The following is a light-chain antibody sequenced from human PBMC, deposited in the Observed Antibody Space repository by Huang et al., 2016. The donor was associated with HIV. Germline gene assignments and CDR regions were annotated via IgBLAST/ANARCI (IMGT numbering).Light chain of an antibody. CDR1: QSVTNSY. Sequence: IVLTQSPGTLSLSPGERASLSCRASQSVTNSYLAWYQQKPGQAPRLLIYGASNRATGIPDRFSGSVSGTDFTLTITRLEPEDFAVYYCQQYGSSPITFSQGTRLEI. CDR3: QQYGSSPIT. J-gene: IGKJ5*01. V-gene: IGKV3-20*01. CDR2: GAS.